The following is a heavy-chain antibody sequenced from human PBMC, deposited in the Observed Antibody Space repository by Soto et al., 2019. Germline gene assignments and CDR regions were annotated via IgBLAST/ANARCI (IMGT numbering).Heavy chain of an antibody. V-gene: IGHV4-31*03. D-gene: IGHD3-10*01. Sequence: QVQLQESGPGLVKPSQTLSLTCTVSGDSVSTTGYYWSWIRQNPGKGPEWIGYIYYSGSTYYNPSLKSRITISVDTSKNQFSLKLSSVTAADTSVYFCARTVLQWFGGSRERYFDLWGRGTLVTVSS. CDR1: GDSVSTTGYY. J-gene: IGHJ2*01. CDR2: IYYSGST. CDR3: ARTVLQWFGGSRERYFDL.